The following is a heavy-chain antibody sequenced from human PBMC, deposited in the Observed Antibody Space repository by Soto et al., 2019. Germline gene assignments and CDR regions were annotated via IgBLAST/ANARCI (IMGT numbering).Heavy chain of an antibody. D-gene: IGHD3-10*01. V-gene: IGHV3-33*01. CDR3: ARDFSPGDTSRSYYHDAFDI. J-gene: IGHJ3*02. Sequence: GGSLRLSCAASGFSLSSYGMHWVRQAPGKGLEWMAVIWYDGSIKFYADSVKGRFTISRDNSKNTLYLQMNSLRVEDTAVYYCARDFSPGDTSRSYYHDAFDIWGQGTMVTVSS. CDR1: GFSLSSYG. CDR2: IWYDGSIK.